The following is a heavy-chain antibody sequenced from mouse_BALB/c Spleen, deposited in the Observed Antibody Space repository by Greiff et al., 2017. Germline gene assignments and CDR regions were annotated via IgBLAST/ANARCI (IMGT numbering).Heavy chain of an antibody. J-gene: IGHJ2*01. CDR1: GFTFSSFG. V-gene: IGHV5-17*02. CDR2: ISSGSSTI. CDR3: ARGLGDGVDY. D-gene: IGHD2-3*01. Sequence: EVQVVESGGGLAQPGGSRKLSCAASGFTFSSFGMHWVRQAPEKGLEWVAYISSGSSTIYYADTVKGRFTISRDNPKNTLFLQMTSLRSEDTAMYYCARGLGDGVDYWGQGTTLTVSS.